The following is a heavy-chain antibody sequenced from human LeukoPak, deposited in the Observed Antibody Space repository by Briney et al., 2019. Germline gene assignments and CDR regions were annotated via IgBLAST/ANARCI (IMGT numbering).Heavy chain of an antibody. CDR2: IYYSGST. CDR3: ARGQLYGDGQDWYFDL. D-gene: IGHD4-17*01. J-gene: IGHJ2*01. Sequence: SQTLSLTCTVSGDSISRGGYYWSWIRQHPGKGLEWIGYIYYSGSTSYNPSLKSRVTMSVDTSKNQFSLKLSSVTAADTAVYYCARGQLYGDGQDWYFDLWGRGTLVTVSS. V-gene: IGHV4-31*03. CDR1: GDSISRGGYY.